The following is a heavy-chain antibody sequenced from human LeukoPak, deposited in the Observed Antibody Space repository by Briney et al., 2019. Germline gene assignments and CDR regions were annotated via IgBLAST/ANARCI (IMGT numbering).Heavy chain of an antibody. V-gene: IGHV3-30-3*01. CDR1: GFTFSSCA. CDR2: ISYDGSNK. Sequence: GGALRLSCAASGFTFSSCAMQWVRQAPGKGLEWGAVISYDGSNKYYADSVKGRFTISRDNSKNTLYLQMNSLRAEDTAVYYCARTGRIASNWFDPWGQGTLVTVSS. CDR3: ARTGRIASNWFDP. D-gene: IGHD6-13*01. J-gene: IGHJ5*02.